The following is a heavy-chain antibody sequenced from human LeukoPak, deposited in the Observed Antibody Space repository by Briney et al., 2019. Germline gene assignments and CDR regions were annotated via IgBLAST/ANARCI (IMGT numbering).Heavy chain of an antibody. Sequence: GGSLRLSCAASGFTFSSYWMHWVRQAPGKGLVWVSRINTDGSSTSYADSVKGRFTISRDNAKNTLYLQMNSLRAEDTAVYYCARVRDSSGTDYWGQGTLVTVSS. CDR1: GFTFSSYW. V-gene: IGHV3-74*01. CDR3: ARVRDSSGTDY. CDR2: INTDGSST. D-gene: IGHD6-19*01. J-gene: IGHJ4*02.